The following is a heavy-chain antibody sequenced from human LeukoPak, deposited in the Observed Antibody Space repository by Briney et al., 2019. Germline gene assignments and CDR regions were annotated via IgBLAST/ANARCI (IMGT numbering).Heavy chain of an antibody. V-gene: IGHV4-39*07. D-gene: IGHD3-22*01. CDR1: GGSINSSSYY. CDR3: ARVNYFDSGGYYWWFDP. J-gene: IGHJ5*02. CDR2: MYYSGST. Sequence: SETLSLTCTVSGGSINSSSYYWGWIRQPPGKGLEWIGSMYYSGSTYYNPSLKSRVTISVDPSKNQFSLKLTSVTAADTALYYCARVNYFDSGGYYWWFDPWGQGTLVTVSS.